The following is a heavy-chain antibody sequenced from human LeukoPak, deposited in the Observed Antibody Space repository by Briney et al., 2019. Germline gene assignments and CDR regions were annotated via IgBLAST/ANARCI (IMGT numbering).Heavy chain of an antibody. CDR2: ISSSSSYI. J-gene: IGHJ4*02. Sequence: AGGSLRLSCAASGFTFSSYSMNWVRQAPGKGLEWVSSISSSSSYIYYADSVKGRFTISRDNAKNSLYLQMNNLRAEDTAVYYCARDDVDTAMVTVDYWGQGTLVTVSS. V-gene: IGHV3-21*01. CDR3: ARDDVDTAMVTVDY. CDR1: GFTFSSYS. D-gene: IGHD5-18*01.